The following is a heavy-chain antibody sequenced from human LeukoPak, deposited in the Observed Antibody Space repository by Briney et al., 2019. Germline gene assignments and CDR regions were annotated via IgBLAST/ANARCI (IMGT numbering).Heavy chain of an antibody. CDR2: ITGSGGTT. CDR3: ARRNSGWPHDY. J-gene: IGHJ4*02. Sequence: GGSLRLSCAASGFTFSGYVMSWVRQAPGKGLEWVSAITGSGGTTYYSDSVKGRFTFSRDNSKSTLYLQMSSLRAEDTAVYYCARRNSGWPHDYWGQGTLVTVSS. CDR1: GFTFSGYV. V-gene: IGHV3-23*01. D-gene: IGHD6-19*01.